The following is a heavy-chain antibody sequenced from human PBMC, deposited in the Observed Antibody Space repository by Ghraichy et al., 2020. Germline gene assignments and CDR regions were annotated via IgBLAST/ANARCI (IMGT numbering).Heavy chain of an antibody. CDR1: GGTFSSYA. CDR2: IIPIFGTA. J-gene: IGHJ6*02. V-gene: IGHV1-69*13. CDR3: ARDPYYGSGPNYYYYYGMDV. Sequence: SVKVSCKASGGTFSSYAISWVRQAPGQGLEWMGGIIPIFGTANYAQKFQGRVTITADESTSTAYMELSSLRSEDTAVYYCARDPYYGSGPNYYYYYGMDVWGQGTTVTVSS. D-gene: IGHD3-10*01.